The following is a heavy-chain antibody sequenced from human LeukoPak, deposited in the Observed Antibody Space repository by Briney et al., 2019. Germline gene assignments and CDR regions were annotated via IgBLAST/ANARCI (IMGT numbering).Heavy chain of an antibody. V-gene: IGHV3-11*05. CDR3: ARVIVGAAAAIRSIDY. CDR1: GFTFTDYY. Sequence: GGSLRLSCAASGFTFTDYYMSWIRQAPGKGLEWVSYISTSSSYTNYADSVKGRFTISRDNAKNSVYLQMKSLGAEDTAVYYCARVIVGAAAAIRSIDYWGQGTLVTVSS. J-gene: IGHJ4*02. D-gene: IGHD2-2*02. CDR2: ISTSSSYT.